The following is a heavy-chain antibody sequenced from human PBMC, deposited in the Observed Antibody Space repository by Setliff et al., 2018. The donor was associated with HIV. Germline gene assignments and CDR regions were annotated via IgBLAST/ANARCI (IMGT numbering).Heavy chain of an antibody. CDR1: GGSISNYF. CDR2: IYSTGYT. CDR3: VGIYADYSYYLDV. V-gene: IGHV4-4*09. D-gene: IGHD4-17*01. J-gene: IGHJ6*03. Sequence: SETLSLTCTVSGGSISNYFWSWIRQPPGKGLEWIGYIYSTGYTNYHPSLKTRATISLDTSKSQFSLRLTSVTATDTAIYYCVGIYADYSYYLDVWGKGTTVTVS.